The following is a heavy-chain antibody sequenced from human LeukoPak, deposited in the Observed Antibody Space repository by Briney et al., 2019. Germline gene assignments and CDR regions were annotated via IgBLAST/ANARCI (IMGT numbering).Heavy chain of an antibody. D-gene: IGHD5-18*01. CDR2: ISSSGSII. Sequence: PGGSLRLSCAASGFTFGDYYMTWIRQAPGKGLEWVSYISSSGSIIYYADSVKGRFTISRDNAKNSLYLQMNSLRAEDTAVYYCARDKLADTAMVYLDYWGQGTLVTVSS. CDR3: ARDKLADTAMVYLDY. J-gene: IGHJ4*02. CDR1: GFTFGDYY. V-gene: IGHV3-11*01.